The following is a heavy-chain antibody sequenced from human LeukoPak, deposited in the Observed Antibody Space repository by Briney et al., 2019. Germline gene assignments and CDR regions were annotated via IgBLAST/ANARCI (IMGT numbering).Heavy chain of an antibody. CDR2: INHSGST. V-gene: IGHV4-34*01. CDR1: GGSCSGYY. CDR3: ARTHRRSGSYLVFDI. Sequence: SETLSLTCAVYGGSCSGYYWSWIRQPPGKGLEWIGEINHSGSTNYNPSLKSRVTISVDTSKNQFSLKLSSVTAADTAVYFCARTHRRSGSYLVFDIWGQGTMVTVSS. D-gene: IGHD1-26*01. J-gene: IGHJ3*02.